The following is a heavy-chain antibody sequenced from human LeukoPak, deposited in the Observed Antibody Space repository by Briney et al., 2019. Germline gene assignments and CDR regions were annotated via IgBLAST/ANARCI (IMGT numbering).Heavy chain of an antibody. CDR2: IYYTGSS. CDR1: GDSIGSSTYY. V-gene: IGHV4-39*01. J-gene: IGHJ4*02. Sequence: SETLSLTCTVSGDSIGSSTYYWGWVRPPPGKGLEWIGSIYYTGSSYYNPSLKSRATVSVDTSKNQFSLRLNSTAAADTAVYYCGRFSTTVTTGDYWGQGTLVTVSS. D-gene: IGHD4-17*01. CDR3: GRFSTTVTTGDY.